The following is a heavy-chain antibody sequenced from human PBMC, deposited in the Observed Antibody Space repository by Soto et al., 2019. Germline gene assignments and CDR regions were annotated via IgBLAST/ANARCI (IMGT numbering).Heavy chain of an antibody. V-gene: IGHV4-38-2*01. CDR1: GYSIGSADY. CDR2: IYHSGTT. D-gene: IGHD4-17*01. Sequence: SETLSLTCAVSGYSIGSADYWGWIRQPPGKGLEWIGNIYHSGTTYYNPSLESRVTISVDTSNNQFSLKLNSVTAADTAVYYYARTFYGDYAAYYYGMDVWGQGTTVTVSS. J-gene: IGHJ6*02. CDR3: ARTFYGDYAAYYYGMDV.